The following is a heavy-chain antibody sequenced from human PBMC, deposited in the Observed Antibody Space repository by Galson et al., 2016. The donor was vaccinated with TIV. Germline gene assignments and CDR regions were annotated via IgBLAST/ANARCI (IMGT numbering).Heavy chain of an antibody. D-gene: IGHD1-14*01. CDR3: ATSELQTGPYYFDY. CDR2: IITIFGTT. J-gene: IGHJ4*02. V-gene: IGHV1-69*06. Sequence: SVKVSCKASGGTFSSHAIFWVRQAPGHGLEWMGGIITIFGTTTYAQKFQGRVTITAERSSNAAYMELTSLSFDDTALYYCATSELQTGPYYFDYWGQGSLVIVSS. CDR1: GGTFSSHA.